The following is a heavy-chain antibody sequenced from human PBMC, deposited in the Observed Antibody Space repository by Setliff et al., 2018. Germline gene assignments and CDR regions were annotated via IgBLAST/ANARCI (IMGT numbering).Heavy chain of an antibody. CDR3: ARSKVEAAMVKHNWFDP. V-gene: IGHV1-8*02. CDR2: MNPNSGNT. D-gene: IGHD5-18*01. Sequence: ASVKVSCKTSGYTFTNYDINWVRQATGQGLEWMGWMNPNSGNTGYAQNFQGRVSMTRNTSISTAYMELSSLTSEDTAVYYCARSKVEAAMVKHNWFDPWGQGTLVTVSS. J-gene: IGHJ5*02. CDR1: GYTFTNYD.